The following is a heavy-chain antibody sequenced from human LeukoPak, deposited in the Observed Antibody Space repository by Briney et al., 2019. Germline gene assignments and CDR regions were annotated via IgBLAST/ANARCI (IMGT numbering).Heavy chain of an antibody. D-gene: IGHD3-22*01. Sequence: PGGSLRLSCAASGFTLSIYAMSWVRQAPGEGLEWGSAISGSGGSTHYADSVKGRFTISRDNSKNTLYLQMTSLRAEDTAVSYCAKVSGYYFGYFDYWDPGTLVTVSS. J-gene: IGHJ4*02. CDR1: GFTLSIYA. CDR2: ISGSGGST. CDR3: AKVSGYYFGYFDY. V-gene: IGHV3-23*01.